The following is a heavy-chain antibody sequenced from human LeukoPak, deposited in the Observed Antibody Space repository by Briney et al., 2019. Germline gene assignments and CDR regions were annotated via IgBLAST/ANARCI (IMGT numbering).Heavy chain of an antibody. CDR3: ARAALLSYGSGSYGANFDY. J-gene: IGHJ4*02. Sequence: SETLSLTCTVSGGSISSGGYYWSWIRQHPGKGLEWIGYIYHSGSTYYNPSLKSRVTISVDTSKNQFSLKLSSVTAADTAVYYCARAALLSYGSGSYGANFDYWGQGTLVTVSS. CDR2: IYHSGST. D-gene: IGHD3-10*01. V-gene: IGHV4-31*03. CDR1: GGSISSGGYY.